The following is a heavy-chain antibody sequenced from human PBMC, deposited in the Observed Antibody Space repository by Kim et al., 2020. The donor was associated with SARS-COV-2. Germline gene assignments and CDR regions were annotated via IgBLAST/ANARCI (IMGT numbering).Heavy chain of an antibody. J-gene: IGHJ4*02. V-gene: IGHV3-21*01. D-gene: IGHD4-17*01. CDR3: ASALAYGDYVLDY. Sequence: YADSMRGRFTISRENAKKSMYLQINSLRAEDTAMYYCASALAYGDYVLDYWGQGTLVTVSS.